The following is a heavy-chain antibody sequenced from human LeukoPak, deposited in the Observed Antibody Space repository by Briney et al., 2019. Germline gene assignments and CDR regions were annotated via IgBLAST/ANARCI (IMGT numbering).Heavy chain of an antibody. Sequence: PGGSLRLSCVASGFAFSSFAMSWVRQAPGKGLEWVSGLTGSGSTYHADSVKGRFTISRDNSKNTLSPQMNSLRAEDTAVYYCAKMKGWRLYDYCMDVWGKGTTVTVSS. CDR2: LTGSGST. V-gene: IGHV3-23*01. D-gene: IGHD2-15*01. CDR3: AKMKGWRLYDYCMDV. CDR1: GFAFSSFA. J-gene: IGHJ6*03.